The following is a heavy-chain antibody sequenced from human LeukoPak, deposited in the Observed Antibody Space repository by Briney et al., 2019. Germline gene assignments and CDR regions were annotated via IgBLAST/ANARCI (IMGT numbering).Heavy chain of an antibody. Sequence: SETLSLTCAVYGGSSSGYYWSWIRQPPGKGLEWIGEINHSGSTNYNPSLKSRVTISVDTSKNQFSLKLSSVTAADTAVYYCARITFGGVISIWGQGTMVTVSS. CDR3: ARITFGGVISI. V-gene: IGHV4-34*01. D-gene: IGHD3-16*02. CDR1: GGSSSGYY. J-gene: IGHJ3*02. CDR2: INHSGST.